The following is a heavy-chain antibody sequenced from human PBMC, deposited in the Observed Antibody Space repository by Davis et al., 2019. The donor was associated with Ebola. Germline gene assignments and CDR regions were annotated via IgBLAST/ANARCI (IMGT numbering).Heavy chain of an antibody. CDR3: ARGKWFDP. CDR1: HYSLSTYG. J-gene: IGHJ5*02. CDR2: IIPVVDTK. Sequence: SVKVSCKASHYSLSTYGITWVRQAPGQGLEWMGRIIPVVDTKDYAQKFQGRVTLTADKATNTAYMELSGLRFDDTAVYYCARGKWFDPWGQGTLVSVTS. V-gene: IGHV1-69*04.